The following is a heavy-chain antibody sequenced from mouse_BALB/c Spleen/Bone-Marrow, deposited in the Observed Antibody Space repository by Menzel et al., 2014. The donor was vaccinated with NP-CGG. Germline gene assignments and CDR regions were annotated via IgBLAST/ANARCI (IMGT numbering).Heavy chain of an antibody. V-gene: IGHV1S81*02. CDR2: INPSNGGT. Sequence: VKLVDSGAELVKPGASVKLSCKASGYTFTSYYMYWVKQRPGQGLEWIGEINPSNGGTNFNEKFKSKATLTVDKSSSTAYMQLSSLTSEDSAVYYCTRREYYRYDRAMDYWGQGTSVTVSS. D-gene: IGHD2-14*01. J-gene: IGHJ4*01. CDR1: GYTFTSYY. CDR3: TRREYYRYDRAMDY.